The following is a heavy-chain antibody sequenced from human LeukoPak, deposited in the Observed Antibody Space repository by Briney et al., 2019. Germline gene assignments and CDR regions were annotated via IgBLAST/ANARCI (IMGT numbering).Heavy chain of an antibody. J-gene: IGHJ3*02. CDR1: GYTFTCYY. V-gene: IGHV1-2*06. Sequence: ASVKVPCKASGYTFTCYYMHWVRQAPGQGREWMGRINPNSGGTNYAQKFQGRVTMTRDTSISTDYMELRRVGSDDTAVDCCVRGEGGATDIWGQGTMVTVSS. CDR2: INPNSGGT. CDR3: VRGEGGATDI. D-gene: IGHD1-26*01.